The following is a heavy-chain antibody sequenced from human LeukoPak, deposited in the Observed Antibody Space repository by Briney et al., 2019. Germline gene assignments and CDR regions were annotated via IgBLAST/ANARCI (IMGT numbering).Heavy chain of an antibody. CDR2: ISYDGSNK. Sequence: GGSLRLSCAASGFTFSSYGMHWVRQAPGKGLEWVAVISYDGSNKYYADSVKGRFTISRDNSKNTLYLQMNSLRAEDTAVYYCARGSDIAVAGTELAYWGQGTLVTVSS. J-gene: IGHJ4*02. CDR1: GFTFSSYG. V-gene: IGHV3-30*03. CDR3: ARGSDIAVAGTELAY. D-gene: IGHD6-19*01.